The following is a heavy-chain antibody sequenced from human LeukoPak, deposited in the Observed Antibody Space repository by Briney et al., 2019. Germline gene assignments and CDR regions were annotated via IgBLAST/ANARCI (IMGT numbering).Heavy chain of an antibody. D-gene: IGHD2-21*02. Sequence: QPGGSLRLSCAASGFTFSNFAMTWVRQAPGKGLEWVSVISGSGGETDYADSVRGRFTISRDNSKNTLYLQMNSLRAEDTAIYYCAKTLRGGDWYFDYWGQGTLVTVSS. CDR1: GFTFSNFA. CDR2: ISGSGGET. V-gene: IGHV3-23*01. CDR3: AKTLRGGDWYFDY. J-gene: IGHJ4*02.